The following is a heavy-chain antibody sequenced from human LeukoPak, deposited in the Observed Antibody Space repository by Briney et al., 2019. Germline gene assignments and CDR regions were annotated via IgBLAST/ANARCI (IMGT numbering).Heavy chain of an antibody. CDR2: FGGRGGST. CDR1: GFTFSDYG. Sequence: GGTLRLSCAASGFTFSDYGMSWVRQSPGKGLEWVSSFGGRGGSTYYADSVKGRFTISRDNSKNTLYLQMNSLRAEDTAVYYCAKGRRYYDFWSGYYFFDYWGQGTLVTVSS. J-gene: IGHJ4*02. D-gene: IGHD3-3*01. V-gene: IGHV3-23*01. CDR3: AKGRRYYDFWSGYYFFDY.